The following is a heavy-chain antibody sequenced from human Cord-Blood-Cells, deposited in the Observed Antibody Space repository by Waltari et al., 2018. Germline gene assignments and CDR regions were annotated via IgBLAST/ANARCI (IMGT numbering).Heavy chain of an antibody. J-gene: IGHJ3*02. CDR3: ARDYYGSGSDAFDI. Sequence: QVQLQESGPGLVKPSETLSLTCTVPGYSISSGYYWGWIRQPPGKGLEWIGSIYHSGSTYYNPSLKSRVTISVDTSKNQFSLKLSSVTAADTAVYYCARDYYGSGSDAFDIWGQGTMVTVSS. V-gene: IGHV4-38-2*02. CDR2: IYHSGST. D-gene: IGHD3-10*01. CDR1: GYSISSGYY.